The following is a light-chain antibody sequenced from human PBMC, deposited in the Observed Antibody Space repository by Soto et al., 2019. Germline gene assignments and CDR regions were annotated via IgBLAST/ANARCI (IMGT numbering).Light chain of an antibody. CDR2: GAS. V-gene: IGKV3-20*01. CDR1: QSVSSSY. J-gene: IGKJ4*01. Sequence: ESVLTQSPGPLSLSPGERATLSCRASQSVSSSYLAWYQQKPGQAPRLLIYGASSRATGIPDRFSGSGSGTDFTLTISRLEREDFGVYYCQQYGRSPPELTFCGGTKVEIK. CDR3: QQYGRSPPELT.